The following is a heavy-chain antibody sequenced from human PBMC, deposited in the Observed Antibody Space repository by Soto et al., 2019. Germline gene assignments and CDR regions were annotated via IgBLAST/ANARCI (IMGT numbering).Heavy chain of an antibody. J-gene: IGHJ4*02. CDR3: AREGDYGDYFFDY. Sequence: QVQLVQSGAEVKKPGSSVKVSCKASGGTFSSYTISWVRQAPGQGLEWMGRIIPILGIANYAQKFQGRVMITADKSTSTAYMELSSLRSEDTAVYYCAREGDYGDYFFDYWGQGTLVTVSS. D-gene: IGHD4-17*01. CDR2: IIPILGIA. CDR1: GGTFSSYT. V-gene: IGHV1-69*08.